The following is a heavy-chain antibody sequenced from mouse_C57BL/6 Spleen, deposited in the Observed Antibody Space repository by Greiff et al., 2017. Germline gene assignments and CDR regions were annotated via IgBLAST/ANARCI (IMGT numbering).Heavy chain of an antibody. CDR2: IYPGSGST. CDR3: ATSITTVDWDFGV. V-gene: IGHV1-55*01. Sequence: QVQLQQPGAELVKPGASVKLSCTASGYTFTSYWITWVKQRPGQGLEWIGDIYPGSGSTNYNEKFKSKATLTVDTSSSTAYMQLSSLTSEDSAVYYCATSITTVDWDFGVWGTGTTVTVAS. D-gene: IGHD1-1*01. CDR1: GYTFTSYW. J-gene: IGHJ1*03.